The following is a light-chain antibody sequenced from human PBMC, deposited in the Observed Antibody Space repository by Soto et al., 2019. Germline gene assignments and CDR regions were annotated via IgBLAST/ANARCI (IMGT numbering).Light chain of an antibody. V-gene: IGKV3-11*01. Sequence: EIVLTQSPATMSLSPGEIATLSCRASQSVSNYLAWYHQKPGQATRLLIYDASHGATGIPARFSGSGSGTSFTLHISSLEPEDFAVYYCQQRGNWPRLTFGQGTRLEIK. CDR3: QQRGNWPRLT. CDR2: DAS. CDR1: QSVSNY. J-gene: IGKJ5*01.